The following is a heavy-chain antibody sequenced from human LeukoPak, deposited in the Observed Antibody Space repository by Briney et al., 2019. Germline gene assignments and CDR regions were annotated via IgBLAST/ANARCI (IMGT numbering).Heavy chain of an antibody. Sequence: PGGSLGISCAASGFTFGSYAMSWVRQAPGKGLEWGSGISGRGHTTYHADSVRGRFTISRDNSKNTLYLQMNSLRVDDSAVYYCAKGGHYDSSGYSPFDYWGQGTLVTVSS. J-gene: IGHJ4*02. CDR3: AKGGHYDSSGYSPFDY. CDR1: GFTFGSYA. CDR2: ISGRGHTT. V-gene: IGHV3-23*01. D-gene: IGHD3-22*01.